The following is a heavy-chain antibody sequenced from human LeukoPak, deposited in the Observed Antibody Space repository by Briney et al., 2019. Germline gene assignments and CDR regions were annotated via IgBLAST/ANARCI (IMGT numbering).Heavy chain of an antibody. Sequence: GGPLRLSCAASGFTFSSYAMSWVRQAPGKGLEWVSAISHSAYSTYYADSVKGRFTISRDNSKNTLYLQMNSLRAEDTAVYYCAKGTLPRKFDYWGQGTLVTVSS. D-gene: IGHD1-26*01. CDR2: ISHSAYST. J-gene: IGHJ4*02. V-gene: IGHV3-23*01. CDR3: AKGTLPRKFDY. CDR1: GFTFSSYA.